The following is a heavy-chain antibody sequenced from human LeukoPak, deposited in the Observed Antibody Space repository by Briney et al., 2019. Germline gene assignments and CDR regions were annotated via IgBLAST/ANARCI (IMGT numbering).Heavy chain of an antibody. J-gene: IGHJ4*02. CDR3: ARVADISSEGALGYFDY. Sequence: SETLSLTCTVSGGSISSSSYYWGWIRQPPGKGLEWIGSIYYSGSTYYNPSLKSRVTISVDTSKNQFSLKLSSVTAADTAVYYCARVADISSEGALGYFDYWGQGTLVTVSS. V-gene: IGHV4-39*07. CDR1: GGSISSSSYY. CDR2: IYYSGST. D-gene: IGHD3-3*02.